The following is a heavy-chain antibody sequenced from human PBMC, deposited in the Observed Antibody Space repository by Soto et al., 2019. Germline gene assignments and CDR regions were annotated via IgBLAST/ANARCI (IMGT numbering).Heavy chain of an antibody. CDR2: IYYSGST. V-gene: IGHV4-59*08. CDR1: GVSISSYY. CDR3: ARRYGWNFDY. D-gene: IGHD6-19*01. Sequence: SETLSLTCTVSGVSISSYYWSWIRQPPGKGLEWIGYIYYSGSTNYNPSLKSRVTISVDTSKNQFSLKLSSVTAADTAVYYCARRYGWNFDYWGQGTLVTVSS. J-gene: IGHJ4*02.